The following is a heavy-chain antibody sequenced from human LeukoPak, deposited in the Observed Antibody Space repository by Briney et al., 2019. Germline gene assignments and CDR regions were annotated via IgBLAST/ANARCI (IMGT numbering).Heavy chain of an antibody. CDR3: ARDKGYCSTTICYPFDS. J-gene: IGHJ4*02. Sequence: GASVKVSCKASGYSFTSYGINWVRQAPGQGLEWMGWISTYNDNTNYAQKLQDRVTMTTDTSTGTAYMELRSLRSDDTAVYYCARDKGYCSTTICYPFDSWGQGTLLTVSS. CDR2: ISTYNDNT. V-gene: IGHV1-18*01. CDR1: GYSFTSYG. D-gene: IGHD2-2*01.